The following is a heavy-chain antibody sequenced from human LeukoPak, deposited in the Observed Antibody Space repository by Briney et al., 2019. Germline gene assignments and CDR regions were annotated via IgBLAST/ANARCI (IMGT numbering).Heavy chain of an antibody. D-gene: IGHD5-12*01. J-gene: IGHJ4*02. CDR3: AKCGNSGCHLIVC. CDR2: ISGRTGAT. CDR1: GFTFTTNA. V-gene: IGHV3-23*01. Sequence: QPGGSLRLSCAASGFTFTTNAMSWVRQAPGKGLAWVSAISGRTGATYYADSEKGRFTISRDNSKSTLYLQMDSLRAEDTAVYYYAKCGNSGCHLIVCWGRGTLVTVSS.